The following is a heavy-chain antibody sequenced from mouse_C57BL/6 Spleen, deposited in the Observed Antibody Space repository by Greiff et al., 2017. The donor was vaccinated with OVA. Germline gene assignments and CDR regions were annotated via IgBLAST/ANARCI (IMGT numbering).Heavy chain of an antibody. V-gene: IGHV14-2*01. Sequence: EVQLQQSGAELVKPGASVKLSCTASGFNIKDYYMHWVKQRTEQGLEWIGRIDPEDGETKYAPKFQGKATITADTTSNTAYLQLSSLTSEDTAVYYCASPRDYGSNYAWFAYWGQGTLVTVSA. CDR2: IDPEDGET. D-gene: IGHD1-1*01. CDR3: ASPRDYGSNYAWFAY. CDR1: GFNIKDYY. J-gene: IGHJ3*01.